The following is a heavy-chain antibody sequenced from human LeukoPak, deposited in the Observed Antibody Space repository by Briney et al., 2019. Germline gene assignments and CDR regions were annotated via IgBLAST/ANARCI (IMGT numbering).Heavy chain of an antibody. D-gene: IGHD4-17*01. Sequence: SETLSLTCAVYGGSFSGYYWNWIRQPPGKGLEWIGEINHSGSTNYNPSLKSRVTISVDTSKNQFSLKLSSVTAADTAVYYCACRTTVTYYYYMDVWGKGTTVTVSS. CDR3: ACRTTVTYYYYMDV. CDR1: GGSFSGYY. CDR2: INHSGST. V-gene: IGHV4-34*01. J-gene: IGHJ6*03.